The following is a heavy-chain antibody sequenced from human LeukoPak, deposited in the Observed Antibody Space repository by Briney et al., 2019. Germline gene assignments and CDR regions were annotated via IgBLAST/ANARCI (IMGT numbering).Heavy chain of an antibody. CDR3: ARDNSVEDIAWWFDP. D-gene: IGHD4-23*01. V-gene: IGHV4-59*01. CDR2: IYYSGST. J-gene: IGHJ5*02. Sequence: SETLSLTCTVSGASISNYYWTWIRQPPGKGLEWIGYIYYSGSTNYRPSLKSRVTISVDTSKNQVSLRLRSVTAEDTAVYYCARDNSVEDIAWWFDPWGQGTLVTVSP. CDR1: GASISNYY.